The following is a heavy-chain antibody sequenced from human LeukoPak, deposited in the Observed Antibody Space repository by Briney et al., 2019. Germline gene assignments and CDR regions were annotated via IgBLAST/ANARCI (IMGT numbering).Heavy chain of an antibody. CDR3: ARALLGRVVPAAY. V-gene: IGHV3-64*01. D-gene: IGHD2-2*01. J-gene: IGHJ4*02. CDR1: GFTFSSYA. Sequence: GGSLRLSCAASGFTFSSYAMHWVRQAPGKGLEYVSAISSNGGSTYYANSVKGRFTISRDNSKNTLYLQMGSLRAEDMAVYYCARALLGRVVPAAYWGQGTLVTVSS. CDR2: ISSNGGST.